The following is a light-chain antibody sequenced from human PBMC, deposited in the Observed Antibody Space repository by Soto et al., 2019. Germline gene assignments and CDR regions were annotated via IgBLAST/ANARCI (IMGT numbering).Light chain of an antibody. Sequence: EIVLTQSPTALSLSPGERATLSCRAGQSVSNYLGWYQQKPGQAPRLLIYDASNRATGIPARFSGSGSGTDFTLTISSLEPEDVAVYYCQQRSNWPLTFGGGTKVEIK. CDR3: QQRSNWPLT. J-gene: IGKJ4*01. CDR1: QSVSNY. V-gene: IGKV3-11*01. CDR2: DAS.